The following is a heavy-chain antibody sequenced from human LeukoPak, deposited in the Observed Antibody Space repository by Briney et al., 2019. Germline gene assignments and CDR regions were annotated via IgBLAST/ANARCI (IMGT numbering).Heavy chain of an antibody. Sequence: SETLSLTCTVSGGSISSYYWSWIRQPPGKGLEWIGYIYYSGSTNYNPSLKSRVTISVDTSEHQFSLKLSSVTAADTAVYYCARDSYYDFWSGYSPYWYFDLWGRGTLVTVSS. D-gene: IGHD3-3*01. V-gene: IGHV4-59*01. J-gene: IGHJ2*01. CDR3: ARDSYYDFWSGYSPYWYFDL. CDR2: IYYSGST. CDR1: GGSISSYY.